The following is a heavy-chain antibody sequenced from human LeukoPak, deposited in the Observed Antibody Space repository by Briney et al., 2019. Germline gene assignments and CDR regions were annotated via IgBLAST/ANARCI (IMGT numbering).Heavy chain of an antibody. CDR1: GGTFSSYA. V-gene: IGHV1-69*04. D-gene: IGHD1-26*01. Sequence: GASVKVSCKASGGTFSSYAISWVRQAPGQGLEWMGRIIPILGIANYAQRFQGRVTITADKSTSTAYMELSSLRSEDTAVYYCASGTAGNWFDPWGQGTLVTVSP. CDR2: IIPILGIA. CDR3: ASGTAGNWFDP. J-gene: IGHJ5*02.